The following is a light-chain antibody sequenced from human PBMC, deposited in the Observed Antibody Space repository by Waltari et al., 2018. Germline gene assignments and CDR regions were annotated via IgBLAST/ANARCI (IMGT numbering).Light chain of an antibody. V-gene: IGKV3-15*01. CDR3: QQYNNWPPLFT. CDR1: QSVSSN. CDR2: GAS. Sequence: EIVMTQSPVTLSVSPGERATLSCRASQSVSSNLAWYQQKPGQAPRLLIYGASTSATGIPARFSGSGSGTEFTLTISSLQSEDFAVYYRQQYNNWPPLFTFGPGTKVDIK. J-gene: IGKJ3*01.